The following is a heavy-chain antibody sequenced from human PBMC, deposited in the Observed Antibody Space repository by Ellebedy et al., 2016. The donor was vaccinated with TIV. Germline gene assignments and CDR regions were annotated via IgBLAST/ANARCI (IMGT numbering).Heavy chain of an antibody. CDR2: IYYSGST. D-gene: IGHD5-18*01. J-gene: IGHJ4*02. Sequence: MPSETLSLTCSVAGGSISTYYWSWIRQPPGKGLEWIGYIYYSGSTNYNTSLKSRVTISVDTAKNQFSLKLNSVTAADKALYYCARVGDAAIKDWGQGTLVTVSS. V-gene: IGHV4-59*01. CDR3: ARVGDAAIKD. CDR1: GGSISTYY.